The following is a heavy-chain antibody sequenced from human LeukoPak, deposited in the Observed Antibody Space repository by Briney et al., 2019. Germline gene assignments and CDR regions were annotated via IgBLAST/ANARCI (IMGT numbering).Heavy chain of an antibody. V-gene: IGHV4-59*01. Sequence: PSETLSLTCTVSGGSINNYFWGWIRQPPGKGLEWIGYVYHTGSTNYNPSLKSQFTISIETSRNQFSLSLTSVTAADTAMYYCTRGRRDGSYYFDYWGQGTSVTVSS. CDR3: TRGRRDGSYYFDY. CDR2: VYHTGST. CDR1: GGSINNYF. J-gene: IGHJ4*02.